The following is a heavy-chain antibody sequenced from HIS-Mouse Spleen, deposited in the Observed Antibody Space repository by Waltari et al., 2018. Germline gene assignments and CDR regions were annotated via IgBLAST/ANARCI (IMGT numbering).Heavy chain of an antibody. D-gene: IGHD6-13*01. V-gene: IGHV4-39*07. Sequence: QLQLQESGPGLVKPSETLSLTCTVSGGSISCSSYYWGWIRQPPGKGLEWVGSIHYRGSTSYNPDLKSRVTISVDTSKNQFTLKLSAVTAADTAVYYRARELPYSISWYDWYFDLWGRGTLVTVSS. CDR1: GGSISCSSYY. CDR2: IHYRGST. J-gene: IGHJ2*01. CDR3: ARELPYSISWYDWYFDL.